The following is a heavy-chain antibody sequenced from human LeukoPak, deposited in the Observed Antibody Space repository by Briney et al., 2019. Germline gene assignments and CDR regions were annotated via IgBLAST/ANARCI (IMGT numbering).Heavy chain of an antibody. Sequence: QPGGSLRLSCAASGFTFSNYGMHWVRQAPGKGLEWVAVIWYDGSNKYYADSVKGRFTISRDNSKNTLYLQMSSLRAEDTAVYYCAKSNGFSDYCFGFWGQGTLVTVSS. CDR1: GFTFSNYG. D-gene: IGHD2/OR15-2a*01. J-gene: IGHJ4*02. CDR2: IWYDGSNK. CDR3: AKSNGFSDYCFGF. V-gene: IGHV3-33*06.